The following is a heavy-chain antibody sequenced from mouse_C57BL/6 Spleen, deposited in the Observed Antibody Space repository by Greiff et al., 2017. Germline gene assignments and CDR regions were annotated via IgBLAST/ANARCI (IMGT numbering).Heavy chain of an antibody. Sequence: EVKLMESGGGLVQPGGSLSLSCAASGFTFTDYYMSWVRQPPGKALEWLGFMRNKANGYTTEYSASVKGRFTISSDNSQSILYLQMNALRAEDSATYYCARYGNSGYFDYWGQGTTLTVSS. D-gene: IGHD2-1*01. J-gene: IGHJ2*01. CDR2: MRNKANGYTT. CDR1: GFTFTDYY. CDR3: ARYGNSGYFDY. V-gene: IGHV7-3*01.